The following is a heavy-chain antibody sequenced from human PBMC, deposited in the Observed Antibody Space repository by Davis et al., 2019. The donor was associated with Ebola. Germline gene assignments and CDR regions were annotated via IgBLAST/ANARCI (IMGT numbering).Heavy chain of an antibody. V-gene: IGHV3-30*02. CDR2: IWYDGRNT. J-gene: IGHJ4*02. CDR1: GFTFSSYS. Sequence: GGSLRLSCAASGFTFSSYSMNWVRQAPGKGLDWVAFIWYDGRNTHYVDSVKGRFTVSRDNSKNTMDLQMNNLRLEDTAMYYCAKDPTGHGSGNDYWGQGTLVTVSS. D-gene: IGHD1-1*01. CDR3: AKDPTGHGSGNDY.